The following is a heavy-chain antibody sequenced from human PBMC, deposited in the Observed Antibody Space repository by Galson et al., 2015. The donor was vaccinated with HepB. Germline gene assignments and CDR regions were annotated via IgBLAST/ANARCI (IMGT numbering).Heavy chain of an antibody. CDR3: ARDGSGSSGHTDY. V-gene: IGHV3-30-3*01. CDR2: ISYDGSNK. CDR1: GFTFSSYA. J-gene: IGHJ4*02. Sequence: SLRLSCAASGFTFSSYAMHWVRQAPGKGLEWVAVISYDGSNKYYADSVKGRFTISRDNSKNTLYLQMNSLRVEDTAVYYCARDGSGSSGHTDYWGQGTLVTVSS. D-gene: IGHD3-10*01.